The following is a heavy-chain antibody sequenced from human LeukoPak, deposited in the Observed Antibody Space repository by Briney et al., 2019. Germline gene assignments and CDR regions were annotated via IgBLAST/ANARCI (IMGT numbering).Heavy chain of an antibody. CDR1: GYTFTAYY. CDR3: ARELEGIVVVPAGFLDY. V-gene: IGHV1-2*02. Sequence: ASVKVSCKASGYTFTAYYIHWVRQAPGQGLEWMGWINPKSGDTKYAQKFQGRVTMTRATSISTAYLGLSSLTSDDTAVYFCARELEGIVVVPAGFLDYWGQGTQVTVSS. CDR2: INPKSGDT. J-gene: IGHJ4*02. D-gene: IGHD2-2*01.